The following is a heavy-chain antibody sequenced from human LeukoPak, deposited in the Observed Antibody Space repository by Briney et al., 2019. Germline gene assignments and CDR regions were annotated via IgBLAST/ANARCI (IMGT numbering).Heavy chain of an antibody. CDR2: ISPSGDIT. CDR3: AKDRDYYGSGILFY. J-gene: IGHJ4*02. D-gene: IGHD3-10*01. Sequence: GGSLRLSCAASGFTFSNHGMNWVRQAPGKGLEWVSGISPSGDITYYADSVKGRFTISRDNSKNTLYLEVISLTAEDTAVYYCAKDRDYYGSGILFYWGQGTLVTVSS. CDR1: GFTFSNHG. V-gene: IGHV3-23*01.